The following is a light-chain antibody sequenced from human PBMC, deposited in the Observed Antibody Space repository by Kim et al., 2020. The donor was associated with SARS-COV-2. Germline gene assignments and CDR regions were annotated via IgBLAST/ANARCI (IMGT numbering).Light chain of an antibody. Sequence: GGTVTLSCGLTSRSVSTPYYPSWYQQTPGPAPRPLIYSTNTRSSGVPDRFSGSILGNKAALTITGAQADDESDYYCVLYMGGGIWVFGGGTQLTVL. J-gene: IGLJ3*02. V-gene: IGLV8-61*01. CDR1: SRSVSTPYY. CDR2: STN. CDR3: VLYMGGGIWV.